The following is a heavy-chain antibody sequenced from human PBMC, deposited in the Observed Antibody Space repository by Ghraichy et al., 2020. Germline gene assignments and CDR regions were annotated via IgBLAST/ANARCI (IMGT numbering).Heavy chain of an antibody. Sequence: GGSLRLSCAASGFTFSSYWMHWVRQAPGKGLVWVSRINSDGSSTSYADSVKGRFTISRDNAKNTLYLQMNSLRAEDTAVYYCARVGYDSSGPFDYWGQGTLVTVSS. CDR3: ARVGYDSSGPFDY. D-gene: IGHD3-22*01. V-gene: IGHV3-74*01. CDR2: INSDGSST. J-gene: IGHJ4*02. CDR1: GFTFSSYW.